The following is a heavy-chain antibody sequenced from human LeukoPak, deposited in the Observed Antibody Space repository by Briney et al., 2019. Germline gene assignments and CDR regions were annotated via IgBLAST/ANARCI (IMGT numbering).Heavy chain of an antibody. CDR1: GYTFTGYY. CDR2: INPNSGGT. D-gene: IGHD3-10*01. CDR3: ARDPNGSGSYPSYWYFDL. J-gene: IGHJ2*01. V-gene: IGHV1-2*02. Sequence: ASVKVSCKASGYTFTGYYMHWVRQAPGQGLEWMGWINPNSGGTNYAQKFQGRVTMTRDTSISTAYMELSRLRSDDTAVYYCARDPNGSGSYPSYWYFDLWGRGTLVTVSS.